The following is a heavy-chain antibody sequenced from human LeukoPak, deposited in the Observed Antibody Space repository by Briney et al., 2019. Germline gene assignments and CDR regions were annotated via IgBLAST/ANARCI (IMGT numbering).Heavy chain of an antibody. CDR2: IREDGTEK. J-gene: IGHJ4*02. CDR1: GFTFGDYA. V-gene: IGHV3-7*01. CDR3: ARDPLRRFDY. Sequence: GGSLRLSCTASGFTFGDYAMSWVRQAPGKGLEWVANIREDGTEKYYVDSVKGRFTISRDNAKNSLYLQMNSLRAEDTAVYYCARDPLRRFDYWGQGTLVTVSS.